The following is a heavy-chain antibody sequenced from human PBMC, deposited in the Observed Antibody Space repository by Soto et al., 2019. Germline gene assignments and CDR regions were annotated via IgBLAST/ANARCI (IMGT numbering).Heavy chain of an antibody. CDR1: GFTFSSYA. D-gene: IGHD3-22*01. CDR2: ISYDGSNK. Sequence: QVQLVESGGGVVQPGRSLRLSCAASGFTFSSYAMHWVRQAPGKGLEWVAVISYDGSNKYYADSVKGRFTISRDNSKNTLYLQMNSLRAEDTAVYYCARDPRTYYYDSSGYYPDYWGQGTLLTVSS. V-gene: IGHV3-30-3*01. CDR3: ARDPRTYYYDSSGYYPDY. J-gene: IGHJ4*02.